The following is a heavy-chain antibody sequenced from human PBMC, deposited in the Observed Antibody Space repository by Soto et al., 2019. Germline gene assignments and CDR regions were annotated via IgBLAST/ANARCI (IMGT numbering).Heavy chain of an antibody. CDR3: ARDGNMFRGVMWS. Sequence: EVQLVESGGGLVQPGGSLRLSCAASGFTFSSYSMNWVRQAPGKGLEWVSYISSSSSTIYYADPVKGRFTISRDNAKNSLYLQMNSLRAEDTAVYYCARDGNMFRGVMWSWGQGTLVTVSS. J-gene: IGHJ5*02. CDR1: GFTFSSYS. V-gene: IGHV3-48*01. CDR2: ISSSSSTI. D-gene: IGHD3-10*01.